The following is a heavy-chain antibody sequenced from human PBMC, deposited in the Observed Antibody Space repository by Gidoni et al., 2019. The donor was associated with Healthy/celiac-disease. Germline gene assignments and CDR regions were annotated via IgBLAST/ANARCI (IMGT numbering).Heavy chain of an antibody. CDR3: ARVFGRDYFDY. CDR1: GYTFTGYY. CDR2: INPNSGGT. D-gene: IGHD3-3*01. Sequence: QVQLVQSGAEVKKPGASVKVSCNASGYTFTGYYMHWVRQAPGQGLEWMGWINPNSGGTIYAQKFQGRVTMTRDTPISTAYMELSRLRSDDTAVYYCARVFGRDYFDYWGQGTLVTVSS. V-gene: IGHV1-2*02. J-gene: IGHJ4*02.